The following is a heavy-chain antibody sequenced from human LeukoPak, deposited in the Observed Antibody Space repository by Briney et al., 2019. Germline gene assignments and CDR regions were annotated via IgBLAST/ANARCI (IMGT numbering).Heavy chain of an antibody. CDR3: ARESITIYGGSFDY. CDR1: GFTFSSYW. CDR2: IKQDGSEK. Sequence: QAGGSLRLSCAASGFTFSSYWMSWVRQAPGKGLEWVANIKQDGSEKYYVDSVKGRFTISRDNAKNSLYLQMNSLRAEDTAVYYCARESITIYGGSFDYWGQGTLVTVSS. V-gene: IGHV3-7*01. D-gene: IGHD3-3*01. J-gene: IGHJ4*02.